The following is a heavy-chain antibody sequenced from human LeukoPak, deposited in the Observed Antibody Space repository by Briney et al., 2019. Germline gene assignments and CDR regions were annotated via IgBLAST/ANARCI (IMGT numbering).Heavy chain of an antibody. V-gene: IGHV3-30*18. D-gene: IGHD3-9*01. Sequence: PGGSLRLSCAASGFTFSSYWMSWVRQAPGKGLEWVAVISYDGSNKYYADSVKGRFTISRDNSKNTLYLQMNSLRAEDTAVYYCAKDRGLRYFDWLSELDYWGQGTLVTVSS. J-gene: IGHJ4*02. CDR3: AKDRGLRYFDWLSELDY. CDR2: ISYDGSNK. CDR1: GFTFSSYW.